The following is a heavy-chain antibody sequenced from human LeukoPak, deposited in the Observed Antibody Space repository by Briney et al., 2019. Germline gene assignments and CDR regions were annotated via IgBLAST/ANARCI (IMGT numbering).Heavy chain of an antibody. V-gene: IGHV3-21*01. J-gene: IGHJ4*02. CDR2: ISSSSSYI. D-gene: IGHD3-10*01. CDR1: GFTFSSYS. Sequence: GGSLRLSCAASGFTFSSYSMNWVRQAPGKGLEWVSSISSSSSYIYYADSVKGRFTISRDNSKNTLYLQMNSLRAEDTAVYYCARDNTAGYYYGSAFDYWGQGTLVTVSS. CDR3: ARDNTAGYYYGSAFDY.